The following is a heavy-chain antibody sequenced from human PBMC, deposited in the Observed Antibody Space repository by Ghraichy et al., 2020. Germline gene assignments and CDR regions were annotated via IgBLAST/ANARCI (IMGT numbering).Heavy chain of an antibody. Sequence: ASVKVSCKASGYTFTNYDISWLRQAPGQGLEWMAWIRPSNGDTNYAQSLQGTVTMTTDTSTNTAYMELRSLRSDDTAVYYCARVRESPYISGGFDFWSGYLPPLDSWGQGTLVTVSS. V-gene: IGHV1-18*01. CDR3: ARVRESPYISGGFDFWSGYLPPLDS. CDR1: GYTFTNYD. D-gene: IGHD3-3*01. CDR2: IRPSNGDT. J-gene: IGHJ4*02.